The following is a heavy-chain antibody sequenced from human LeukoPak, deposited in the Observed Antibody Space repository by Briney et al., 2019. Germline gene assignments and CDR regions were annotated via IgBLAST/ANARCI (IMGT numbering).Heavy chain of an antibody. CDR1: GGTFSSYA. D-gene: IGHD3-10*01. V-gene: IGHV1-69*13. J-gene: IGHJ4*02. CDR3: ARGRWTDVARGSYYFDY. CDR2: IIPIFGTA. Sequence: SVKVSCKASGGTFSSYAISWVRQAPGQGLEWMGGIIPIFGTANYAQKFQGRVTITADESTSTAYMELSSLRSEDTAVYYCARGRWTDVARGSYYFDYWGQGTLVSVSS.